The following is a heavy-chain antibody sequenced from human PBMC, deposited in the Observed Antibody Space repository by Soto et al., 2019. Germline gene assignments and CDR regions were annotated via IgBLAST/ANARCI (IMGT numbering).Heavy chain of an antibody. J-gene: IGHJ6*02. Sequence: QVQLVQSGAEVTKPGASVKVSCKASGYTFTSYDINWVRQATGQGLEWMGWMSPNGGATGLAPKLQGRVTMTRDTSINTAYMKLSNLRSEDTAIYYCARGVDAGVDVWGQGTTVTVSS. V-gene: IGHV1-8*01. CDR2: MSPNGGAT. D-gene: IGHD1-1*01. CDR1: GYTFTSYD. CDR3: ARGVDAGVDV.